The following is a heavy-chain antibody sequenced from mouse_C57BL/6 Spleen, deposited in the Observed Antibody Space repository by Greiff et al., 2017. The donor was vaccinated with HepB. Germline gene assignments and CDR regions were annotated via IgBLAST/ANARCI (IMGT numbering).Heavy chain of an antibody. J-gene: IGHJ2*01. CDR1: GYTFTSYG. CDR3: AREKDYGSSYDFDY. D-gene: IGHD1-1*01. CDR2: IYPRSGNT. V-gene: IGHV1-81*01. Sequence: VQLQQSGAELARPGASVKLSCKASGYTFTSYGISWVKQRTGQGLEWIGEIYPRSGNTYYNEKFKGKATLTADKSSSTAYMELRSLTSEDSAVYFCAREKDYGSSYDFDYWGQGTTLTVSS.